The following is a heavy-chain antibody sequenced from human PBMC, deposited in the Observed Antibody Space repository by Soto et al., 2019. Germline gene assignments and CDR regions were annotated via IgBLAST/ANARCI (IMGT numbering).Heavy chain of an antibody. Sequence: EVQLLESGGDLVQPGGSLRLSCAASGFTFTSYAMSWIRQAPGKGLEWVSAITGGGDNTYYADSVKGRFTISRDNSKXXXXLQMNSLRAEDTAFYYCTQDGGSRDWLTVNWGQGTLVTVSS. J-gene: IGHJ4*02. CDR2: ITGGGDNT. V-gene: IGHV3-23*01. CDR1: GFTFTSYA. CDR3: TQDGGSRDWLTVN. D-gene: IGHD3-9*01.